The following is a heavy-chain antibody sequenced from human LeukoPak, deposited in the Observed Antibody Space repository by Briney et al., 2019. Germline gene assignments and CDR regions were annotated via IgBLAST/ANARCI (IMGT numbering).Heavy chain of an antibody. J-gene: IGHJ4*02. CDR2: INPSGGST. CDR3: ARVVGGWFAFDS. CDR1: GYTFTSYS. V-gene: IGHV1-46*01. Sequence: ASVKVSCKASGYTFTSYSMHWVRQAPGQGLDWMGIINPSGGSTRYAQKFQGRVTMTSDTSTSTVYMELSSLTSEDTAMYYCARVVGGWFAFDSWGQGTLVTVSS. D-gene: IGHD6-19*01.